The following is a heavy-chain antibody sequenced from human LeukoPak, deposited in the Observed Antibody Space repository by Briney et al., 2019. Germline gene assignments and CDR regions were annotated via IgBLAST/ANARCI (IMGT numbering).Heavy chain of an antibody. V-gene: IGHV1-2*02. CDR2: INPNSGGT. CDR1: GYTFTSYY. CDR3: ARDWGGYSASQKLRLFGGVKGWFDP. J-gene: IGHJ5*02. D-gene: IGHD3-16*01. Sequence: ASVKVSCKASGYTFTSYYMHWVRQAPGQGLEWMGWINPNSGGTNYAQKFQGRVTMTRDTSISTAYMELSRLRSDDTAVYYCARDWGGYSASQKLRLFGGVKGWFDPWGQGTLVTVSS.